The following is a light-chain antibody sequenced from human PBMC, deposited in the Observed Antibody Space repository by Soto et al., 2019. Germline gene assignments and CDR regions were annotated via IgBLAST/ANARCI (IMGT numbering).Light chain of an antibody. CDR3: QQYSRLWS. Sequence: DIQMTQSPSSLSASVGGRVTITSRASESISTWLAWYQQKPGKAPKILIYGASSLESGVPPRFSGDGPGTEFTLTISSLQRDYFGIYYCQQYSRLWSLGQGTKVDIK. CDR2: GAS. J-gene: IGKJ1*01. V-gene: IGKV1-5*03. CDR1: ESISTW.